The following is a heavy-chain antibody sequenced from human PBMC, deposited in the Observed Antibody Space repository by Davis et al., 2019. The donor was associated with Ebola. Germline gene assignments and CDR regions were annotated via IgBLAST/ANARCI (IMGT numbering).Heavy chain of an antibody. CDR1: GFPFTTYI. CDR3: ARGTGLRY. J-gene: IGHJ4*02. Sequence: PGGSLRLSCAASGFPFTTYIMNWVRQAPGKGLEWVSSISSSSSYIYYADSVKGRFTISRDNAKNSLYLQMNSLRAEDTAVYYCARGTGLRYWGQGTLVTVSS. D-gene: IGHD1-1*01. V-gene: IGHV3-21*01. CDR2: ISSSSSYI.